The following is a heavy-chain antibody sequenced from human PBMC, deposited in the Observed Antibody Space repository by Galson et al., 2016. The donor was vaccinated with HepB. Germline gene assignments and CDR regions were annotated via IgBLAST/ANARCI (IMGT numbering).Heavy chain of an antibody. CDR2: FDPEDGET. CDR1: GYTLTELS. J-gene: IGHJ6*02. D-gene: IGHD2-2*01. Sequence: SVKVSCKVSGYTLTELSMHWVRQAPGEGLEWMGGFDPEDGETIYAQKFQDRVTMTEDTSTDTAYMELSSLRSEDTAVYYCASIPPIRDCTGTSCYDYGMDVWGQGTTVTVSS. CDR3: ASIPPIRDCTGTSCYDYGMDV. V-gene: IGHV1-24*01.